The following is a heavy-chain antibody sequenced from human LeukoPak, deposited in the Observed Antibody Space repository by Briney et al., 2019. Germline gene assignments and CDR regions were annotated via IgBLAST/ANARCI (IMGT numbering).Heavy chain of an antibody. J-gene: IGHJ5*02. CDR2: IYTSGST. D-gene: IGHD2-2*02. Sequence: SETLSLTCTVSGGSISSYYWSWIRQPAGNGLEWIGRIYTSGSTNYNPSLKSRVTMSVDTSKNQFSLKLSSVTAADTAVYYCAREKVDCSSTSCYTTWFDPWGQGTLVTVSS. CDR1: GGSISSYY. CDR3: AREKVDCSSTSCYTTWFDP. V-gene: IGHV4-4*07.